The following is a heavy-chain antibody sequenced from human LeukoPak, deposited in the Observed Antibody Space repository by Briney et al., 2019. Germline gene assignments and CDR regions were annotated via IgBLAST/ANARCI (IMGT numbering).Heavy chain of an antibody. CDR2: INPNSGGT. CDR3: ARARFWSGSRRNWFDP. Sequence: GASVKVSCKASGYTFTGYYMHWVRQAPGQGLEWMGWINPNSGGTNYAQKFQGRVTMTRDTSISTAYMELSRLRSDDTAVYYCARARFWSGSRRNWFDPWGQGTLVTVSS. J-gene: IGHJ5*02. CDR1: GYTFTGYY. V-gene: IGHV1-2*02. D-gene: IGHD3-3*01.